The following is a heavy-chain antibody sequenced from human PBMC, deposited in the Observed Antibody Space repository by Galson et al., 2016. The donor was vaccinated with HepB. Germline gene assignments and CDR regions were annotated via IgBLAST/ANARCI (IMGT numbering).Heavy chain of an antibody. CDR2: ISPSSRYK. V-gene: IGHV3-21*01. CDR3: ARAQGDRSGDDGYFDS. Sequence: SLRLSCAASGFTFSSYTMNWVRQAPGKGLEWVSSISPSSRYKHWAGSLESRFAISRDNAKKSLYLQMNSLRAEDTAVYYCARAQGDRSGDDGYFDSWGQGTLVTVSS. CDR1: GFTFSSYT. D-gene: IGHD3-10*01. J-gene: IGHJ4*02.